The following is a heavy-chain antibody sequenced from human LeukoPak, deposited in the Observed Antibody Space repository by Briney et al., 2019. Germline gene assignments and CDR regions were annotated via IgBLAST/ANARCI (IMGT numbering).Heavy chain of an antibody. J-gene: IGHJ4*02. CDR2: ISTDGSST. D-gene: IGHD3-10*01. CDR3: ARDFLWGSGSR. Sequence: PGGSLRLSCAASGFTFSSYWMHWVRQAPGKGLVWVSRISTDGSSTSYADSVKGRFTISRDNAKNTLFLQMNSLRAEDTAVYYCARDFLWGSGSRWGQGTLVTVSS. CDR1: GFTFSSYW. V-gene: IGHV3-74*01.